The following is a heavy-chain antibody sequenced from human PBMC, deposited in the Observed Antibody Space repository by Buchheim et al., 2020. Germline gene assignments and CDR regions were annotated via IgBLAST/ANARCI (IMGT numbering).Heavy chain of an antibody. CDR3: AKDRGYCSSTSCLYYYYGMDV. CDR2: INPNSGGT. CDR1: GYTFTGYY. Sequence: QVQLVQSGAEVKKPGASVKVSCKASGYTFTGYYMHWVRQAPGQGLEWMGWINPNSGGTNYAQKFQGWVTMTRDTSISTAYMELSRLRSDDTAVYYCAKDRGYCSSTSCLYYYYGMDVWGQGTT. J-gene: IGHJ6*02. V-gene: IGHV1-2*04. D-gene: IGHD2-2*01.